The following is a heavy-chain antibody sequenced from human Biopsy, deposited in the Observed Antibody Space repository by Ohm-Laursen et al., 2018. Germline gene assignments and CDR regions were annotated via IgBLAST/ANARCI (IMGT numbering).Heavy chain of an antibody. CDR2: IYPGGST. CDR1: GGDINNYY. J-gene: IGHJ3*01. D-gene: IGHD3-22*01. CDR3: ASVVLGPTNDAFDL. V-gene: IGHV4-4*07. Sequence: GTLSLTWTVSGGDINNYYWSWIRQPAGNGLERIGRIYPGGSTNYNPSLKSRVTMSVDTSKKQLSLRLRSVTAADTAMYYCASVVLGPTNDAFDLWGQGTMVVVSS.